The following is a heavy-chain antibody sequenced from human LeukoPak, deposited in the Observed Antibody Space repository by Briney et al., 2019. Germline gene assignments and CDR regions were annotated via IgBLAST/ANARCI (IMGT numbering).Heavy chain of an antibody. CDR3: AKGQSSSWFYEYFQD. CDR1: GFTFSNYA. Sequence: AGGSLRLSCSASGFTFSNYAMSWVRQAPGKGLEWVSAISGSGGSTYYADSVKGRFTISRDNSKNTLHLQMNSLRAEDTAVYYCAKGQSSSWFYEYFQDWGQGTLVTVSS. V-gene: IGHV3-23*01. J-gene: IGHJ1*01. D-gene: IGHD6-13*01. CDR2: ISGSGGST.